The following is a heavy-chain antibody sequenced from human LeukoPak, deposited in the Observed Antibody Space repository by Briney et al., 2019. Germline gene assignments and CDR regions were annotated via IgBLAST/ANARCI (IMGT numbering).Heavy chain of an antibody. D-gene: IGHD1-1*01. CDR2: IWFDGSNI. CDR1: GFTFRNYG. J-gene: IGHJ5*02. CDR3: AREYNWHDAVPPIWFDP. V-gene: IGHV3-33*01. Sequence: GESLRLSCVASGFTFRNYGMHWLRHPPGKGLEGVAIIWFDGSNIYYADSVKGRFTISRDNSQNTLFLQMNSVSAEHTAVYYFAREYNWHDAVPPIWFDPWGQRTLVTVSS.